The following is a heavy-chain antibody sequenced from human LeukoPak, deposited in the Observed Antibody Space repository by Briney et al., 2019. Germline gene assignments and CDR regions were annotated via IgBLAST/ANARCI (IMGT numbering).Heavy chain of an antibody. CDR1: GFTFSSYW. CDR3: ARVGGSSTHYYYMDV. Sequence: PGGSLRLSCAASGFTFSSYWMSWVRQAPGKGLEWVANIKQDGSEKYYVESVKGRFTISRDNAKNSLYLQMNSLRAEDTAVYYCARVGGSSTHYYYMDVWGKGTTVTVSS. D-gene: IGHD2-2*01. CDR2: IKQDGSEK. J-gene: IGHJ6*03. V-gene: IGHV3-7*01.